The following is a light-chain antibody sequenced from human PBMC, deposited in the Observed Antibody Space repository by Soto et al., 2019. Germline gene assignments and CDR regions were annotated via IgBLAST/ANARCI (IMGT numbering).Light chain of an antibody. J-gene: IGKJ1*01. Sequence: DIQMTQSPSTLSASVGDRVTITCRASQSISNWLAWYQQKQGKAPKLLIYDASSLESGVPSRFSGSGSGTEFTLTISSLQPDDFATYYCQQYNSYWGTFGQGTKV. V-gene: IGKV1-5*01. CDR3: QQYNSYWGT. CDR1: QSISNW. CDR2: DAS.